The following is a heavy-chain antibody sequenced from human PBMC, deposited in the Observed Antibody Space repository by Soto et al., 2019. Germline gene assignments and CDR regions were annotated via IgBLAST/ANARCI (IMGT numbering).Heavy chain of an antibody. CDR3: ASVEVPAYYGSGSYVD. Sequence: EVQLVESGGGLVKPGGSLRLSCAASGFTFSTYSMNWVRQAPGKGLEWVAAISSASLYIYYADSLKGRFTISRDNAKNSLYLPMNSPSAEDTAVYYCASVEVPAYYGSGSYVDWGQGTLVTVSS. J-gene: IGHJ4*02. V-gene: IGHV3-21*01. CDR2: ISSASLYI. CDR1: GFTFSTYS. D-gene: IGHD3-10*01.